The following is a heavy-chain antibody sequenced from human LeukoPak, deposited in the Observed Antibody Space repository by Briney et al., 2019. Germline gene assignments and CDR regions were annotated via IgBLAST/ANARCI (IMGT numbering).Heavy chain of an antibody. CDR1: GGSISSSSYY. V-gene: IGHV4-39*01. Sequence: SETLSLTCTVSGGSISSSSYYWGWIRQPPGKGLEWIVSIYYSGSTYYNPALKSRITISVDRSKNQFSLTLSSVTAAHTAVYYCARQIDPSAPFDPWGQGTLVTVSS. J-gene: IGHJ5*02. D-gene: IGHD3-9*01. CDR3: ARQIDPSAPFDP. CDR2: IYYSGST.